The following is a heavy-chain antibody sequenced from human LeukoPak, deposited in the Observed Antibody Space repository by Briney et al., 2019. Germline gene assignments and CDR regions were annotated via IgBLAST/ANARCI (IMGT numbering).Heavy chain of an antibody. CDR3: ARDLFQAYLYRNDAFDI. Sequence: ASVKVSCKASGYTFTSYYMHWVRQAPGQGLEWMGIINPSGGSTSYAQKFQGRVTMTRDTSTSTVYMELSSLRSEDTAVYYCARDLFQAYLYRNDAFDIWGQGTMVTVSS. D-gene: IGHD2-8*01. V-gene: IGHV1-46*01. CDR1: GYTFTSYY. J-gene: IGHJ3*02. CDR2: INPSGGST.